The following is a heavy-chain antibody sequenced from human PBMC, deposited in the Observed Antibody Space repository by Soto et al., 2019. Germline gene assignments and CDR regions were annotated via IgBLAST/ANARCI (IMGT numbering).Heavy chain of an antibody. D-gene: IGHD6-13*01. CDR3: ARLTAAIPYYYYAMDV. Sequence: SETLSLTCAVYGGSFSGYYWSWIRQPPGKGLEWIGEINHSGSTNYNPSLKSRVTISVDTSKNQFSLKLSSVTAADTAVYYCARLTAAIPYYYYAMDVWGQGTTVTVSS. J-gene: IGHJ6*02. V-gene: IGHV4-34*01. CDR2: INHSGST. CDR1: GGSFSGYY.